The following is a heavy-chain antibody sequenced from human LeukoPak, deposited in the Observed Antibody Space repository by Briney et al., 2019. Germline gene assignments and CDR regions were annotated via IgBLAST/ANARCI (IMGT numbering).Heavy chain of an antibody. CDR3: AKSGGYGLIDY. D-gene: IGHD1-26*01. CDR1: GGSISSSTYY. J-gene: IGHJ4*02. CDR2: IYYSGST. V-gene: IGHV4-39*01. Sequence: PSETLSLTCTVPGGSISSSTYYWGWIRQPPGKGLEWIGNIYYSGSTYYNESLESRVTISIDTSKNQFSLKLNSVTAADTAMYYCAKSGGYGLIDYWGQGTLVTVSS.